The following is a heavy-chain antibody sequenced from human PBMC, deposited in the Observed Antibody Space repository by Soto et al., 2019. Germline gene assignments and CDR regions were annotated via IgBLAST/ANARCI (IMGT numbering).Heavy chain of an antibody. J-gene: IGHJ3*02. Sequence: GESLKISCQGSGYSFTNYWIGWVRQMPGKGLERMGMIYPDDSDTKYSPSFQGQVTFSADKSTSTAFLQWSSLKASDTAMYYCATAYVYDFENSNYYRDAFDIWGQGTLVTVSS. D-gene: IGHD3-22*01. V-gene: IGHV5-51*01. CDR1: GYSFTNYW. CDR3: ATAYVYDFENSNYYRDAFDI. CDR2: IYPDDSDT.